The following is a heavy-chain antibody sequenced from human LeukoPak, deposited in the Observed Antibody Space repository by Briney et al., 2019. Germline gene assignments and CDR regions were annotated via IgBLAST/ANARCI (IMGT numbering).Heavy chain of an antibody. CDR1: GDSITSSSYY. CDR2: IYSYSGST. CDR3: AASGMTTVTFFDY. V-gene: IGHV4-39*01. Sequence: SETLSLTCTVSGDSITSSSYYWGWIRQPPGMGLEWIGTIYSYSGSTYYTPSLKSRVTISVDTSKNQFSLKLTSVTAADTAVYYCAASGMTTVTFFDYWGQGTLVTVSS. J-gene: IGHJ4*02. D-gene: IGHD4-17*01.